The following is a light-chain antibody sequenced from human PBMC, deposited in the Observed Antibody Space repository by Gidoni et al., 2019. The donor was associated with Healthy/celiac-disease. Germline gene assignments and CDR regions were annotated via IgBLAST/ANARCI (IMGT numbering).Light chain of an antibody. CDR1: QSVSSIY. Sequence: EIVLTQSPGTLSLSPGERATLSCRASQSVSSIYLAWYQQKPGQAPRPLIYGASSRATGIPDRFSGSGSGTDFTLTISRLEPEDFAVYYCQQYGSSPLFTFGPGTKVDIK. CDR2: GAS. CDR3: QQYGSSPLFT. J-gene: IGKJ3*01. V-gene: IGKV3-20*01.